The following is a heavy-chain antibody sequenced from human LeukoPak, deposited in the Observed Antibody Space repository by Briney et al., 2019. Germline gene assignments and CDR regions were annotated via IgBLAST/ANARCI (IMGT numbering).Heavy chain of an antibody. CDR3: AKEVGSGTYLAHAFDI. J-gene: IGHJ3*02. CDR1: GFAFNKYA. V-gene: IGHV3-23*03. Sequence: GGSLRLSCAASGFAFNKYAMTWVRQAPGKGLEWVSLIYSGGITYYADSVKGRFTISRDNSKNTLYLQMNSLRAEDTAVYYCAKEVGSGTYLAHAFDIWGQGTMVTVSS. D-gene: IGHD1-26*01. CDR2: IYSGGIT.